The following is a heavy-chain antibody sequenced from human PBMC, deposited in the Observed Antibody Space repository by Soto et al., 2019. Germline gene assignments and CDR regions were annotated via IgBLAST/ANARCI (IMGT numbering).Heavy chain of an antibody. Sequence: EVQLVESGGGLVQPGGSLRLSCAASGFIFSIYDMHWVRQPKGKGLEWVSAIGTAGNTYYPDSVKGRFTISRENAQNSLYLQLNSLRVGDTAVYYCARAARASYHNIDFWGPGTLVTVSS. CDR3: ARAARASYHNIDF. D-gene: IGHD3-10*01. CDR2: IGTAGNT. V-gene: IGHV3-13*01. J-gene: IGHJ4*02. CDR1: GFIFSIYD.